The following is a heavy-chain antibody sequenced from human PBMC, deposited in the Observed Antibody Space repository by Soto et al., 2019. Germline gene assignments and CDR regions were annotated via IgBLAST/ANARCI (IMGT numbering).Heavy chain of an antibody. CDR2: IIPIYGTI. J-gene: IGHJ5*02. Sequence: QVQLVQSGAEVKKPGSSVKVSCKASGGTFSNYAISWVRQAPGQGLEWMGGIIPIYGTINYEQRFQDRVTITADESTSTAYMELSSMRSEDTAVYYCARDLGGCSAGSCRYNWFDPWGQGTLVTGSS. V-gene: IGHV1-69*01. CDR3: ARDLGGCSAGSCRYNWFDP. CDR1: GGTFSNYA. D-gene: IGHD2-15*01.